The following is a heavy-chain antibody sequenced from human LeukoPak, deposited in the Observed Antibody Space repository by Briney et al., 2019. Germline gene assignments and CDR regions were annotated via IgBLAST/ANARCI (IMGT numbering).Heavy chain of an antibody. CDR3: AKGWGIPIFGVVTN. CDR1: GFTFSSYE. Sequence: GGSLRLSCAASGFTFSSYEMNWVRQAPGKGLEWVSDISSSGSTIYYADSVKGRFTISRDNSKNTLYLVMSSLRAEDTAVYYCAKGWGIPIFGVVTNWGQGTLVTVSS. D-gene: IGHD3-3*01. CDR2: ISSSGSTI. V-gene: IGHV3-48*03. J-gene: IGHJ4*02.